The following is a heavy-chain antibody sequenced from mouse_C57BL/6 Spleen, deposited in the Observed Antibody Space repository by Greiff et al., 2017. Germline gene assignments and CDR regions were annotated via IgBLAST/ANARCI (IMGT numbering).Heavy chain of an antibody. CDR2: ISSRSSTI. Sequence: EVKLMESGGGLVKPGGSLELSCAASGFTFSDYGMHWVRQAPEKGLEWVAYISSRSSTIYYADTVKGRFTISRDNAKNTLFLQMTSLRSEDTAMYYCARGGMMRYAMDYWGQGTSVTVSS. D-gene: IGHD2-3*01. CDR1: GFTFSDYG. V-gene: IGHV5-17*01. CDR3: ARGGMMRYAMDY. J-gene: IGHJ4*01.